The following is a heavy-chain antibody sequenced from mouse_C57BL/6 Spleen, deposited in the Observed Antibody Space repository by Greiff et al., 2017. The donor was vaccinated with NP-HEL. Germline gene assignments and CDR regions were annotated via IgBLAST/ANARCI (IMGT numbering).Heavy chain of an antibody. CDR1: GYTFTSYW. V-gene: IGHV1-69*01. Sequence: QVQLQQPGAELVMPGASVKLSCKASGYTFTSYWMHWVKQRPGQGLEWIGEIDPSDSYTNYNQKFKGKSTLTVDKSSSTAYMQLSSLTSEDSAVYYCARLYYSNYSFDYWGQGTTLTVSS. D-gene: IGHD2-5*01. CDR2: IDPSDSYT. CDR3: ARLYYSNYSFDY. J-gene: IGHJ2*01.